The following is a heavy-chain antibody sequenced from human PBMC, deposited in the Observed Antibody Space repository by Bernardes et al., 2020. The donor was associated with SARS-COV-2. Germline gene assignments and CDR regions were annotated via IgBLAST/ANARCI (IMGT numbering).Heavy chain of an antibody. D-gene: IGHD3-16*01. Sequence: ASVKVSCKASGYPFTGYYIHWVRQAPGQGLEWMGWINPNSGGTNYAQKFQGRVTMTRDTSISTAYMELSRLKSDDTAVYYCALPPTNYDRYGMDVWGRGTTVTVSS. V-gene: IGHV1-2*02. CDR1: GYPFTGYY. CDR3: ALPPTNYDRYGMDV. J-gene: IGHJ6*02. CDR2: INPNSGGT.